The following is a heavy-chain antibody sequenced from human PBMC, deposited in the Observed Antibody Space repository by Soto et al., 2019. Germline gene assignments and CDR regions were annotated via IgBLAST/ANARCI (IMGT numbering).Heavy chain of an antibody. J-gene: IGHJ4*02. Sequence: ASVKVSCKASGYIFTSYVMEWVRQAPGQRLEWMGWINAGNGNTKYSQKNQGRVTITRDTSANTAYMELSSLRSEDTAVYYCARSSPASDYWGQGTLVTVSS. V-gene: IGHV1-3*01. CDR2: INAGNGNT. CDR3: ARSSPASDY. D-gene: IGHD3-10*01. CDR1: GYIFTSYV.